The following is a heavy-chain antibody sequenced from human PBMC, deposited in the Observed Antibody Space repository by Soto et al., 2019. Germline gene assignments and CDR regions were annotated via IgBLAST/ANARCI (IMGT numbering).Heavy chain of an antibody. CDR1: GYTFTSYA. CDR3: ARDDYGDSYYYYYYMDV. J-gene: IGHJ6*03. D-gene: IGHD4-17*01. V-gene: IGHV1-3*01. Sequence: GASVKVSCKASGYTFTSYAMHWVRQAPGQRLEWKGWINAGNGNTKYSQKFQGRVTITRDTSASTAYMELSSLRSEDTAVYYCARDDYGDSYYYYYYMDVWGKGTTVTVSS. CDR2: INAGNGNT.